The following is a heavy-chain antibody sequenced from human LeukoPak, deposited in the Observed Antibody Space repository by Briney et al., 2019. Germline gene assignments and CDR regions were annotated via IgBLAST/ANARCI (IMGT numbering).Heavy chain of an antibody. CDR2: ISGSGGST. CDR1: GFTFSSYG. Sequence: PGGSLRLSCAASGFTFSSYGMSWVRQAPGKGLEWVSAISGSGGSTYYADSVKGRFTISRDNSKNTLYLQMNSLRAEDTAVYYCAKAQAGLIVVVPAAIDYWGQGTLVTVSS. J-gene: IGHJ4*02. CDR3: AKAQAGLIVVVPAAIDY. D-gene: IGHD2-2*01. V-gene: IGHV3-23*01.